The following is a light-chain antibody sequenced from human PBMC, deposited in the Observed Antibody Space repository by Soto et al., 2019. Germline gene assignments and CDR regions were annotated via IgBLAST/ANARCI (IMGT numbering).Light chain of an antibody. CDR2: ASS. V-gene: IGKV1-9*01. Sequence: DIQLTQSPSFLSASVGDRVTITCRASQAMSSSLAWYQQKPAQAPKLLIYASSTLQSGVPSRFSGSGSGTEFTLKISSLQPEDFATYYWPQLNPFSRTFGPGSKLEI. CDR1: QAMSSS. CDR3: PQLNPFSRT. J-gene: IGKJ2*01.